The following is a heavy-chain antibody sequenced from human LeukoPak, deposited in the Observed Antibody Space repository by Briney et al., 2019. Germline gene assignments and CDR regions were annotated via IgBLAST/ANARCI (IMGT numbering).Heavy chain of an antibody. V-gene: IGHV4-39*01. J-gene: IGHJ3*02. CDR1: GGSISSSSYY. CDR2: IYYSGST. D-gene: IGHD2-21*02. CDR3: ARRRSNIVVVTAIVAFDI. Sequence: SETLSLTCTVSGGSISSSSYYWGWIRQPPGKGREWIGSIYYSGSTYYNPSLKSRVTISVDTSKNQFSLKLSSVTAADTAVYYCARRRSNIVVVTAIVAFDIWGQGTMVTVSS.